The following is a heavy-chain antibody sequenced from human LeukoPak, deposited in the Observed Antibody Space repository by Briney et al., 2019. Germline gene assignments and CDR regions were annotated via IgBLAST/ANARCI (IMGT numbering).Heavy chain of an antibody. CDR1: GGSISSRSYY. V-gene: IGHV4-61*02. CDR2: IYGTGRT. D-gene: IGHD1-26*01. CDR3: ARYSGIYSYFDY. Sequence: SETLSLTCTVSGGSISSRSYYWSWIRQPAGKRLEWIGRIYGTGRTDYNPSLKSRVTMSVDRSKSQFSLNLSSMTAADTAVYYCARYSGIYSYFDYWGQGTLVTVSS. J-gene: IGHJ4*02.